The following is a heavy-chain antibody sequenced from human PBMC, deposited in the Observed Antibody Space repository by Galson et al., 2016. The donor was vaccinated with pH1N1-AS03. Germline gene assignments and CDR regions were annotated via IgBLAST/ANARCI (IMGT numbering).Heavy chain of an antibody. CDR1: GFRFIDYW. CDR2: IDQDGSEK. D-gene: IGHD3-10*01. J-gene: IGHJ4*02. V-gene: IGHV3-7*01. Sequence: SLRLSCAASGFRFIDYWMTWVRQAPGKGLEWVANIDQDGSEKYYMDSVEGRFTISRDNAKNSLSLKMNSLRSEDMAVYYCTSGMVELDYWGQGTLVTVSS. CDR3: TSGMVELDY.